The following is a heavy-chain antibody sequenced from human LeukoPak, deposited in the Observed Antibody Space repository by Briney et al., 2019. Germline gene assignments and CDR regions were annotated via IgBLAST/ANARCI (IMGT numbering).Heavy chain of an antibody. CDR2: IFSDGIRK. J-gene: IGHJ4*02. CDR1: GFTFSTYG. D-gene: IGHD1-26*01. Sequence: LGMSLSLSCATSGFTFSTYGMEWVRQAPGKGLEWVAIIFSDGIRKYYADSVKGRFTISRDISRSTLYLEMNSLSAEDTAVYYCARASGPIKKNRFDQWGQGTLVTVSS. CDR3: ARASGPIKKNRFDQ. V-gene: IGHV3-30*12.